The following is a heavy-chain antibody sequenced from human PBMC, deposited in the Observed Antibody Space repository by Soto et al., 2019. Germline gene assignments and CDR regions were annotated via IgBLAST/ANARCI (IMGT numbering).Heavy chain of an antibody. D-gene: IGHD3-22*01. CDR2: IKSNADGGTT. J-gene: IGHJ4*01. CDR1: GFTFTYAW. V-gene: IGHV3-15*07. CDR3: AADLPGHGSGYEFDY. Sequence: GGSLRLSCSASGFTFTYAWMNWVRLAPGKGLEWVGRIKSNADGGTTDYAAPVKGRFSISRDDSKNMAYLQVNSLKTEDTAVYHCAADLPGHGSGYEFDYWGQGTLVTVSS.